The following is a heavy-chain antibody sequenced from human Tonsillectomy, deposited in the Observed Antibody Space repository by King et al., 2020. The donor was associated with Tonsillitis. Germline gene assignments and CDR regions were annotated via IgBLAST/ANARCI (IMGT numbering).Heavy chain of an antibody. J-gene: IGHJ4*02. CDR3: ARHGSAYSVDY. Sequence: VQLVQSGGGLVQPGGSLRLSCEASGFTFSSYGMSWVRQAPGKGLEWVSLIHANTGITSYADSVRGRFTISRANSKNTLDLQMNSLGADDTAVYYCARHGSAYSVDYWGQGTLVTVSS. CDR1: GFTFSSYG. D-gene: IGHD2-21*01. CDR2: IHANTGIT. V-gene: IGHV3-23*03.